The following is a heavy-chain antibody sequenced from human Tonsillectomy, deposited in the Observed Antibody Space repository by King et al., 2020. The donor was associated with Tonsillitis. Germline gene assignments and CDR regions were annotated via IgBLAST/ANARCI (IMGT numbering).Heavy chain of an antibody. CDR1: GFTFSSYA. CDR2: ISGSGAST. Sequence: VQLVESGGGLVQPGGSLRLSCAGSGFTFSSYAMTWVRQAPGKGLEWVSDISGSGASTYYADSVKGRFTVSIDNSKNTVYLQMSSLRVEDTAVFYCAKGVGATNYYGMDVWGQGTTVTVSS. CDR3: AKGVGATNYYGMDV. J-gene: IGHJ6*02. V-gene: IGHV3-23*04. D-gene: IGHD1-26*01.